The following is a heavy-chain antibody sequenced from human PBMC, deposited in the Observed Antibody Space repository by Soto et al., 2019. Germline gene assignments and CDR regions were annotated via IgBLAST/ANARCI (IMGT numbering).Heavy chain of an antibody. D-gene: IGHD3-3*02. CDR1: GFIFGDYA. J-gene: IGHJ4*02. V-gene: IGHV3-23*01. Sequence: EVHLLESAGGLVQPGGSLRISCAASGFIFGDYAMSWVRQAPGKGLEWVSAISGDAHDTYYAASVKGRFTISRDNSKNTLYLQMDSLRVEDTARYYCVKDAPQPFSDWGRGTLVTVSS. CDR2: ISGDAHDT. CDR3: VKDAPQPFSD.